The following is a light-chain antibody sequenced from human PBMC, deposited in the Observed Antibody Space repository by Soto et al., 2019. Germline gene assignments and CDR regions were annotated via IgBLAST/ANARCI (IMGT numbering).Light chain of an antibody. V-gene: IGKV2-30*02. CDR2: KVS. CDR1: QSVVHSDGIAY. Sequence: DVLMTQSPLSLPVTLGQPASISCISKQSVVHSDGIAYFSWFQQRPGRSPRRLIYKVSNRDSGVPARFSGSGSGTDFALKISRVEAEDVGVYYCMQGTHWPITFGQGTRLEIK. CDR3: MQGTHWPIT. J-gene: IGKJ5*01.